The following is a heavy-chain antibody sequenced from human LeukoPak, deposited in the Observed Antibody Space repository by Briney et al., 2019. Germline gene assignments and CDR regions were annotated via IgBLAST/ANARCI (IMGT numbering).Heavy chain of an antibody. CDR2: ISSSSSDI. CDR1: GFSFNTYN. J-gene: IGHJ6*03. CDR3: ASQYFMDV. Sequence: TGGSLRLSCAASGFSFNTYNMNWVRQAPGKGLEWVSSISSSSSDIHYADSVKGRFTISRDNPKNSLYLQMNSQRAEDTAVYYCASQYFMDVWGKGTTVTVSS. V-gene: IGHV3-21*03.